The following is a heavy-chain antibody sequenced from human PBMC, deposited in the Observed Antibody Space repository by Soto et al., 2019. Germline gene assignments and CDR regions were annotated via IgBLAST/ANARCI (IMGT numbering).Heavy chain of an antibody. CDR1: GFTFSTYS. CDR2: ISSSSST. D-gene: IGHD3-3*01. V-gene: IGHV3-48*02. CDR3: ARTIWSGYFQADY. Sequence: EVQLVESGGGLVKPGGSLRLSCVASGFTFSTYSMNWVRQAPGKGLEWISYISSSSSTTYADSVKGRFTISRDNAKNSLYLQMNNLRDEDTAVYYCARTIWSGYFQADYWGQGTLVTVSS. J-gene: IGHJ4*02.